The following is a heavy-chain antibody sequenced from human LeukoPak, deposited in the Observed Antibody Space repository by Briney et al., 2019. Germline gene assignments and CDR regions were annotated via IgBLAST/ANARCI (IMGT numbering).Heavy chain of an antibody. J-gene: IGHJ4*02. CDR2: IKGDESAT. D-gene: IGHD1-26*01. V-gene: IGHV3-7*01. Sequence: PGGTLTLSCPASGFTFSTYWMAWVRQAPGKGLEWVAYIKGDESATHQEDSVKGRFTIFRDNAQRSVYLQMSRLRGEDTAVYYCARDVGGRLDYWRQGTLVSV. CDR1: GFTFSTYW. CDR3: ARDVGGRLDY.